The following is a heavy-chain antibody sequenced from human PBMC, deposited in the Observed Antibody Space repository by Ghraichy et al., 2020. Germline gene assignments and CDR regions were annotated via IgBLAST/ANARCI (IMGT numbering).Heavy chain of an antibody. CDR1: GFTFSGSA. CDR2: IRSKANSYAT. J-gene: IGHJ6*02. Sequence: GESLNISCAASGFTFSGSAMHWVRQASGKGLEWVGRIRSKANSYATAYAASVKGRFTISRDDSKNTAYLQMNSLKTEDTAVYYCTRLNTYYGMDVWGQGTTVTVSS. CDR3: TRLNTYYGMDV. V-gene: IGHV3-73*01.